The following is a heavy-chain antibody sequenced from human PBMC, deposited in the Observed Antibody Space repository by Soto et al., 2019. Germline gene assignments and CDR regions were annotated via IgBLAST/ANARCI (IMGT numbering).Heavy chain of an antibody. CDR3: ARGRYCLTGRCFPNWFDS. D-gene: IGHD2-15*01. CDR2: IYKSATT. J-gene: IGHJ5*01. V-gene: IGHV4-30-4*01. Sequence: TLSLTCSVSGDSISTVDYFWAWVRQPPGQALEYIGYIYKSATTYYNPSFESRVAVSLDTSKSQFSLNVTSLTAADTAVYFCARGRYCLTGRCFPNWFDSWGQGTLVTVSS. CDR1: GDSISTVDYF.